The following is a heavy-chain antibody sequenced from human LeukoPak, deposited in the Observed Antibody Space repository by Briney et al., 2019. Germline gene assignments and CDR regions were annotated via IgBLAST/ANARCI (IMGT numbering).Heavy chain of an antibody. CDR2: ISASGGST. J-gene: IGHJ4*02. Sequence: LTGGPLRLSCVVSGLTFSSYAMSWVRQAPGKGLDWVSAISASGGSTYYADSVKGRFTISRDNSKNTVYLQLNSLRGEDTAIYYCAPNWNLDYWGQGSLVTVSS. D-gene: IGHD1-1*01. CDR3: APNWNLDY. V-gene: IGHV3-23*01. CDR1: GLTFSSYA.